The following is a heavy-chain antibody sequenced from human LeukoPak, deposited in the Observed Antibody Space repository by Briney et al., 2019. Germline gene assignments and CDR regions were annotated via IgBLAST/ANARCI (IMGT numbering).Heavy chain of an antibody. J-gene: IGHJ3*02. CDR3: ARAITFHVDAFDI. CDR2: ISSSGSTI. V-gene: IGHV3-11*01. D-gene: IGHD3-16*01. Sequence: GGSLRLSCAASEFTFSDYYMSWIRQAPGKGLEWVSYISSSGSTIYYADSVKGRFTISRDNAKNSLYLQMNSLRAEDTAVYYCARAITFHVDAFDIWGQGTMVTVSS. CDR1: EFTFSDYY.